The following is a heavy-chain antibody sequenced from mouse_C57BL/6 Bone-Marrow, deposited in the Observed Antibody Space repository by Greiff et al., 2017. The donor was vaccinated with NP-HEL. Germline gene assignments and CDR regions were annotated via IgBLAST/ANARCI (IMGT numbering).Heavy chain of an antibody. D-gene: IGHD1-1*01. V-gene: IGHV6-6*01. CDR1: GFTFSDAW. CDR3: TPYYGSSYGFAY. J-gene: IGHJ3*01. Sequence: EVMLVESGGGLVQPGGSMKLSCAASGFTFSDAWMDWVRQSPEKGLEWVAEIRNKANNHATYYAESVKGRFTISRDDSKSSVYLQMNSLRAEDTGIYYCTPYYGSSYGFAYWGQGTLVTVSA. CDR2: IRNKANNHAT.